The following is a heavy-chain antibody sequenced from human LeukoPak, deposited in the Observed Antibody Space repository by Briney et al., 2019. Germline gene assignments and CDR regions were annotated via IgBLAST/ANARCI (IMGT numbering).Heavy chain of an antibody. Sequence: GRSLRLSCAASGFTFSSYGMHWVRQAPGKGLEWVAFIRYDGTIQDYADSVKGRFTISRDNSKNTLYLQLNSLRPEDTAVYYCAKGYNYGLDYWGQGTLVTVSS. CDR1: GFTFSSYG. CDR2: IRYDGTIQ. D-gene: IGHD5-18*01. J-gene: IGHJ4*02. CDR3: AKGYNYGLDY. V-gene: IGHV3-30*02.